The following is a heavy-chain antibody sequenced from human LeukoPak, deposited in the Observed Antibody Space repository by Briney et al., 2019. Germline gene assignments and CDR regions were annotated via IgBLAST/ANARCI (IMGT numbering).Heavy chain of an antibody. CDR1: GASISSYY. Sequence: PSETLSLTCTVSGASISSYYWSWIRQPPGKGLEWIGYIYYSGSANYNPSLKSRVTISVDTSKNQFSLNLRSVTAADTAVYYCARGYYYYYMDVWGKGTTVTVSS. CDR2: IYYSGSA. J-gene: IGHJ6*03. V-gene: IGHV4-59*01. CDR3: ARGYYYYYMDV.